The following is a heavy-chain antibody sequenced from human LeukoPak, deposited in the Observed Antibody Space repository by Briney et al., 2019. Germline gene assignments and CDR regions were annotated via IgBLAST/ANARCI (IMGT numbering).Heavy chain of an antibody. Sequence: SETLSLTCTVSGGSISSYYWSWIRQPAGKGLEWIGRIYTSGSTNYNPSLKSRVTMSVDTSKNQFSLKLSSVTAAGTAVYYCARDEYSSEAPVYYFDYWGQGTLVTVSS. CDR1: GGSISSYY. J-gene: IGHJ4*02. V-gene: IGHV4-4*07. D-gene: IGHD6-19*01. CDR3: ARDEYSSEAPVYYFDY. CDR2: IYTSGST.